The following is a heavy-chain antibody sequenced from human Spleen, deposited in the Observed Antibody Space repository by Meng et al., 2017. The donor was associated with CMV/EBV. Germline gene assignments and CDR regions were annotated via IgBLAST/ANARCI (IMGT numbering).Heavy chain of an antibody. CDR1: GYTFTSYG. V-gene: IGHV1-18*01. Sequence: SVNVSCKASGYTFTSYGISWLRQAPGQGLEWMGWISAYNGNTNYAQKLQGRGTMTTDTSTSTAYMELRSLRSDDTAVYYCARDGHRAIYYDFWSGYYPFDYWGQGTLVTVSS. D-gene: IGHD3-3*01. CDR2: ISAYNGNT. J-gene: IGHJ4*02. CDR3: ARDGHRAIYYDFWSGYYPFDY.